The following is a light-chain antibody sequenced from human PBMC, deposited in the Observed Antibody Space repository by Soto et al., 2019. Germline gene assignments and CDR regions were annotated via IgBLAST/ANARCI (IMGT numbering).Light chain of an antibody. CDR3: QQSYRTPYT. CDR2: DAS. V-gene: IGKV1-39*01. J-gene: IGKJ2*01. Sequence: DIQMTQSPSSLSASVGDRVTITCRASQGISSYLVWYQQRQGRAPKLLIYDASSLLSGVPSRFSSSGSGTDFTLTISNLQPEDFATYYCQQSYRTPYTFGQGTKLE. CDR1: QGISSY.